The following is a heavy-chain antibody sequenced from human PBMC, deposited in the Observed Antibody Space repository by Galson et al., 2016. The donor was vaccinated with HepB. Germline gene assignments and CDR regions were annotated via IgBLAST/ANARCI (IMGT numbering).Heavy chain of an antibody. Sequence: PALVKPTQTLTLTCTFSGFSLTTSGMTVSWIRQAPGKALEWLGAIDWDDDKFYNTSLRTRLTISKDTFKDQVVLTLTDMDPVDTATYYCARMVTATIDAFDFWGQGTMVTVSS. CDR2: IDWDDDK. CDR3: ARMVTATIDAFDF. CDR1: GFSLTTSGMT. J-gene: IGHJ3*01. V-gene: IGHV2-70*04. D-gene: IGHD2-21*02.